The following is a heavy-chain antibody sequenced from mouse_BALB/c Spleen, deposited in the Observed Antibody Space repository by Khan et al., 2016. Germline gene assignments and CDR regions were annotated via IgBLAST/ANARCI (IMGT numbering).Heavy chain of an antibody. D-gene: IGHD1-1*01. Sequence: EVQLQESGPGLVKPSQSLSLTCTVTGYSITSDYAWNWIRQFPGNRLEWMGYISYSGSTSYKPALKSRISITRETSKNQFFLQVNFGTSEDTATYYCARSDYGDKDAMDYWGQGTSVTVSS. CDR1: GYSITSDYA. V-gene: IGHV3-2*02. CDR2: ISYSGST. J-gene: IGHJ4*01. CDR3: ARSDYGDKDAMDY.